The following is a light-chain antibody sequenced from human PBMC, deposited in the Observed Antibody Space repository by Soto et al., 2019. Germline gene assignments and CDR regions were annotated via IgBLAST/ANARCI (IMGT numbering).Light chain of an antibody. V-gene: IGLV2-14*01. CDR2: DVS. CDR3: SSYTSSSTYV. J-gene: IGLJ1*01. CDR1: SSDVGGYNY. Sequence: QSVLTQPASVSGSPGQSITISCTGTSSDVGGYNYVSWYQQHPGKAPKLMIYDVSNRPSGDSNRFSGSKSGNTASLTISGFQAEDEADYYCSSYTSSSTYVFGTGTKVTVL.